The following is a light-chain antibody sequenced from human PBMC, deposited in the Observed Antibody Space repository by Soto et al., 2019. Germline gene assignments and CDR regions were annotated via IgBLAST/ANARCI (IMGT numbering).Light chain of an antibody. J-gene: IGKJ1*01. CDR1: QSISTS. Sequence: DIQMTQSPSSLSASVGDRVTITCRTSQSISTSLNWYQQKAGKAPKLLIYGASTLQSGVPLRFSGSGSGTDFTLTISSLQREEFATYYCQESYSFLWGTCGQGTKVEIK. CDR3: QESYSFLWGT. V-gene: IGKV1-39*01. CDR2: GAS.